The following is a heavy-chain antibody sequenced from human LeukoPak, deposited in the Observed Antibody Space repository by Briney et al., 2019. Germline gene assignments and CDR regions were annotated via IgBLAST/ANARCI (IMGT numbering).Heavy chain of an antibody. J-gene: IGHJ4*02. CDR1: GFTFSSYS. V-gene: IGHV3-21*01. CDR2: ISSSSTNV. Sequence: PGGSLRLSCAASGFTFSSYSMNWVRQAPGRGLEWVSSISSSSTNVYYIDSVKGRFTTSRDNAKNSPYLQLNSLRAEDTAVYYCARVGAVTAGYWGQGTLVTVSS. CDR3: ARVGAVTAGY. D-gene: IGHD6-19*01.